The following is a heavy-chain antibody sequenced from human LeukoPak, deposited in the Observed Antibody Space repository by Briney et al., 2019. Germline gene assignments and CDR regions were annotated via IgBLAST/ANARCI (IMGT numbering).Heavy chain of an antibody. J-gene: IGHJ4*02. CDR1: GCSFSDSW. CDR3: ARQDGRPFDY. CDR2: IYPGDSDT. V-gene: IGHV5-51*01. Sequence: GESLKISCKGSGCSFSDSWIGWVRQMPGKGLEWMGIIYPGDSDTRYSPSFQGQVTISADKSISTAYLQSSVLKAAKTAMYYCARQDGRPFDYRGQVALVTVSS.